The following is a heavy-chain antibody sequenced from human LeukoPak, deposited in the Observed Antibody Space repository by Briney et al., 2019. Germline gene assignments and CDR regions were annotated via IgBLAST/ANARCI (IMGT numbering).Heavy chain of an antibody. V-gene: IGHV1-69*13. CDR1: GGTFSSYA. Sequence: ASVKVSCKASGGTFSSYAISWVRQAPGQGFEWMGGIIPIFGTANYAQKFQGRVTITADESTSTAYMELSSLRSEDTAVYYCARDRQQYYDFWSGYYTEAFDIWGQGTMVTVSS. J-gene: IGHJ3*02. D-gene: IGHD3-3*01. CDR2: IIPIFGTA. CDR3: ARDRQQYYDFWSGYYTEAFDI.